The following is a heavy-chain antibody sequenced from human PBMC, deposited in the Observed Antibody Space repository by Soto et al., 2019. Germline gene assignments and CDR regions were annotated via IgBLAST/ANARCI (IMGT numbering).Heavy chain of an antibody. CDR1: GGTFSSYA. CDR3: ARERSSSSSRYYYGMDV. D-gene: IGHD6-6*01. J-gene: IGHJ6*02. CDR2: IIPIFGTA. Sequence: SVKVSCKASGGTFSSYAISWVRQAPGQGLEWMGGIIPIFGTANYAQKFQGRVTITADESTSTAYMELSSLRSEDTAVYYCARERSSSSSRYYYGMDVWGQGTTVTVSS. V-gene: IGHV1-69*13.